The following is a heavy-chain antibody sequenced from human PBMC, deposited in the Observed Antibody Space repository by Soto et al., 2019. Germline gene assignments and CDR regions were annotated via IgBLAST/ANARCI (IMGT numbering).Heavy chain of an antibody. CDR1: GFTFSSYA. V-gene: IGHV3-23*01. J-gene: IGHJ4*02. Sequence: GGSLRLSCAASGFTFSSYAMSWVRQAPGKGLEWVSAISGSGGSTYYADSVKGRFTISRDNSKNTLYLQMNSLRAEDTAVYYCAKDVCCDGDYEFSTFDYWGQGTLVTVSS. CDR2: ISGSGGST. D-gene: IGHD4-17*01. CDR3: AKDVCCDGDYEFSTFDY.